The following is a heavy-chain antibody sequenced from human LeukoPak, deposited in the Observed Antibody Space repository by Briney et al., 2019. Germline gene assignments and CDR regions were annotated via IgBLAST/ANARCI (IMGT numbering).Heavy chain of an antibody. CDR1: GYSISSGYY. Sequence: SETLSLTCTVSGYSISSGYYWGWIRQPPGKGLEWIGSIYHSGSTYYNPSLKSRVTISVDTSKNQFSLKLSSVTAADTAVYYCARDRVLWFGEFLNYFDYWGQGTLVTVSS. CDR2: IYHSGST. CDR3: ARDRVLWFGEFLNYFDY. V-gene: IGHV4-38-2*02. J-gene: IGHJ4*02. D-gene: IGHD3-10*01.